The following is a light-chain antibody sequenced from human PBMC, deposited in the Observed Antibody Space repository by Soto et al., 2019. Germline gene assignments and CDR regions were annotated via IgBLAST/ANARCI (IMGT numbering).Light chain of an antibody. Sequence: MTQSPASLSVSPGESVTLSCRASQSVASNLAWYQQKPGQAPRLLIYGTSTRATGVPARFSGSGSGTDFTLTISSLEPEDFAVYYCQQYGNSAPITFGQGTRLEIK. V-gene: IGKV3-15*01. CDR2: GTS. CDR1: QSVASN. J-gene: IGKJ5*01. CDR3: QQYGNSAPIT.